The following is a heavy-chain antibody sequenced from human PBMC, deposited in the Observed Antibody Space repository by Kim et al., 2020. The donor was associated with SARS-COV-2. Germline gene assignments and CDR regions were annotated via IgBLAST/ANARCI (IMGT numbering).Heavy chain of an antibody. J-gene: IGHJ4*02. Sequence: GGSLRLSCEASGFTFSNYWMMWVRQAPGKGLQWVANIKEDGSKIYYVDSVKGRFTISRDNAKNSLYLQMNGLRDEDTALYYCARDYGDYGGQGTRVTV. V-gene: IGHV3-7*01. CDR1: GFTFSNYW. CDR3: ARDYGDY. D-gene: IGHD3-16*01. CDR2: IKEDGSKI.